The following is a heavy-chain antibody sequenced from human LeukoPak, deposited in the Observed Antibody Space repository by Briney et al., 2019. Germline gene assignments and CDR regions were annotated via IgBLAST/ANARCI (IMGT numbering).Heavy chain of an antibody. Sequence: GGSLRLSCAASGFTVSSNYMSWVRQAPGKGLEGVSVIYSGGSAYYADSVKGRFTISRDNSKNTLYLQMNSLRAEDTAVYYCAQSIVVVPAAIPGAFDIWGQGTMVTVSS. D-gene: IGHD2-2*01. CDR3: AQSIVVVPAAIPGAFDI. V-gene: IGHV3-53*01. J-gene: IGHJ3*02. CDR1: GFTVSSNY. CDR2: IYSGGSA.